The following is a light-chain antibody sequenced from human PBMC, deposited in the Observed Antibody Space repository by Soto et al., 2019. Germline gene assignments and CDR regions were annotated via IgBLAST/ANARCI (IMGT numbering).Light chain of an antibody. CDR2: GAS. Sequence: EIVMTQSPATLSVSPGERATLSCRSSQSVSGNLAWYQQKPGRAPRLLIYGASTRATGIPARFSGSGSGTEFTLPIGSLQPEDFAVYFCQQYNVRPPTFRQGTTLEIK. V-gene: IGKV3-15*01. CDR1: QSVSGN. J-gene: IGKJ2*01. CDR3: QQYNVRPPT.